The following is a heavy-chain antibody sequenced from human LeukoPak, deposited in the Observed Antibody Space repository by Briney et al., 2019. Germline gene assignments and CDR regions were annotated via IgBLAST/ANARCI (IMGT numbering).Heavy chain of an antibody. D-gene: IGHD3-10*01. V-gene: IGHV3-21*01. CDR1: GFTFSSYT. Sequence: GGSLRLSCAASGFTFSSYTMNWVRQAPGKGLEWVSSITSRSSFIYYADSVKGRFTISRDDAKTSLYLQMNSLRAEDTAVYFCARASPYYGSGGYYKSSFDYWGQGTLVTVSS. CDR2: ITSRSSFI. CDR3: ARASPYYGSGGYYKSSFDY. J-gene: IGHJ4*02.